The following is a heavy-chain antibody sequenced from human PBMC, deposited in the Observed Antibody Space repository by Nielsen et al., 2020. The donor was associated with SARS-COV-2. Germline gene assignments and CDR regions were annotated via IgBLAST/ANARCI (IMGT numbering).Heavy chain of an antibody. V-gene: IGHV4-59*13. Sequence: SETLSLTCTVSGGSIGSYYWSWIRQPPGKGLEWIGHIFNTGSTSYNPSLRSRVTILVDTSKNQFSLKLSPVTAADAAVYYCARALLWFEAGFDYWGQGTLVTVSS. CDR2: IFNTGST. CDR1: GGSIGSYY. D-gene: IGHD3-10*01. CDR3: ARALLWFEAGFDY. J-gene: IGHJ4*02.